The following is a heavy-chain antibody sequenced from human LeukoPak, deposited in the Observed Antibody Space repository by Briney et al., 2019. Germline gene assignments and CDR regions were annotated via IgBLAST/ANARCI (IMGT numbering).Heavy chain of an antibody. CDR2: IYYSGST. J-gene: IGHJ3*02. CDR1: GGSISSYY. V-gene: IGHV4-59*01. CDR3: ARLRRWLQFNAFDI. Sequence: SETLSLTCTVSGGSISSYYWSWIRQPPGKGLEWIGYIYYSGSTNYNPSLKSRVTISVDTSKNQFSLKLSSVTAADTAVYYCARLRRWLQFNAFDIWGQGTLVTVSS. D-gene: IGHD5-24*01.